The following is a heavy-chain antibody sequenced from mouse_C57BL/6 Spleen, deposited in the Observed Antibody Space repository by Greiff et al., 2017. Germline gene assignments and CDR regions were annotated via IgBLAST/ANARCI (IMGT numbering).Heavy chain of an antibody. CDR1: GYTFTSYW. V-gene: IGHV1-53*01. J-gene: IGHJ3*01. Sequence: QVQLQQPGTELVKPGASVKLSCKASGYTFTSYWMHWVKQRPGQGLEWIGNINPSNGGTNYNEKFKSKATLTVDKASSTAYMQLSSLTSEESAVYYCAKSWRYRSGTFAGWGKGTLVTVAA. CDR2: INPSNGGT. D-gene: IGHD3-2*02. CDR3: AKSWRYRSGTFAG.